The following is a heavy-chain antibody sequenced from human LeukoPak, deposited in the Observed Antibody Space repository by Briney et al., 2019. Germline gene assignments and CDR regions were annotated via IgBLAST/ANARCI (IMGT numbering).Heavy chain of an antibody. CDR3: ARRYSYGFYYFDY. Sequence: PSQTLSLTCAVSGGSISSGGQSWSWMRQPPGKGLEWIGYIYHSGNTYYNPSLKSRVTISVDRSKNQFSLRVISVTAADTAVYFCARRYSYGFYYFDYWGQGTGATVTS. CDR2: IYHSGNT. D-gene: IGHD5-18*01. CDR1: GGSISSGGQS. V-gene: IGHV4-30-2*01. J-gene: IGHJ4*02.